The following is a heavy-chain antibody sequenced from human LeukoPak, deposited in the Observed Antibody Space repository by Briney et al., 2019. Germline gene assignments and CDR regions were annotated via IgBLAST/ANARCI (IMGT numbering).Heavy chain of an antibody. J-gene: IGHJ1*01. CDR2: IYYSGST. CDR3: ASFIPAAILGFQH. D-gene: IGHD2-2*01. CDR1: GGSISSGDYY. V-gene: IGHV4-30-4*08. Sequence: SETLSLTCTVSGGSISSGDYYWSWIRQPPGKGLEWIGYIYYSGSTYYNPSRKSRVTISVDTSKNQFSLKLSSVTAADTAVYYCASFIPAAILGFQHWGQGTLVTVSS.